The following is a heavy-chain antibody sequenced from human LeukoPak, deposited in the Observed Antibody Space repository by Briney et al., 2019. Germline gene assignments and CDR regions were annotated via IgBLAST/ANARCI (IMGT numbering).Heavy chain of an antibody. Sequence: ASVKVSCKASGYSFSTYGMSWVRQAPGQGLEWMGWISTANSNTKYAQKFQGRVTMTTDTSTSTVYMELWSLRSDDTAAYFCARDDSGYVPYWGQGTLVTVSS. CDR2: ISTANSNT. V-gene: IGHV1-18*01. CDR1: GYSFSTYG. J-gene: IGHJ4*02. CDR3: ARDDSGYVPY. D-gene: IGHD5-12*01.